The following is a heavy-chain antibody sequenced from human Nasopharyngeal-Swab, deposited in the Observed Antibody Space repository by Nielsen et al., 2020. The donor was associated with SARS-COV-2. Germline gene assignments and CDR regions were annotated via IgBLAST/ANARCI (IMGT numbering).Heavy chain of an antibody. CDR1: GFTFSSYA. D-gene: IGHD3-3*01. CDR2: ISGSGGST. V-gene: IGHV3-23*01. J-gene: IGHJ6*02. Sequence: GESLKISCAASGFTFSSYAMSWVRQAPGKGLEWVSAISGSGGSTYYADSAKGRFTISRDNSKNTLYLQMNSLRAEDTAVYYCAKDRGYDFWSGRLDVWGQGTTVTVSS. CDR3: AKDRGYDFWSGRLDV.